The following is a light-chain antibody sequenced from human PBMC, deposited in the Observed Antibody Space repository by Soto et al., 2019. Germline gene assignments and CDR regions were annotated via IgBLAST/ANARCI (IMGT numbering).Light chain of an antibody. V-gene: IGKV3-15*01. Sequence: EIVLTQSPATLSVSQGERATLSCRASESVSNNLAWYQQKPGQAPRLLIFGASARATGIPARFSGSGSGTEFTLTISSLQSEDFAVYYCQQYNNWPLTFGGGNKVEIK. CDR1: ESVSNN. CDR2: GAS. J-gene: IGKJ4*01. CDR3: QQYNNWPLT.